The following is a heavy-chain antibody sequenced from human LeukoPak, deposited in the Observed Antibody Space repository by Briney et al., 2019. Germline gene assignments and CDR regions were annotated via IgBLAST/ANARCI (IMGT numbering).Heavy chain of an antibody. J-gene: IGHJ4*02. CDR1: GFTVSSNS. CDR2: IYSDNT. Sequence: GGSLRLSRTVSGFTVSSNSMSWVRQAPGKGLEWVSFIYSDNTHYSDSVKGRFTISRDNSKNTLYLQMNSLRAEDTAVCYCARRAGAYSHPYDYWGQGTLVTVSS. V-gene: IGHV3-53*01. D-gene: IGHD4/OR15-4a*01. CDR3: ARRAGAYSHPYDY.